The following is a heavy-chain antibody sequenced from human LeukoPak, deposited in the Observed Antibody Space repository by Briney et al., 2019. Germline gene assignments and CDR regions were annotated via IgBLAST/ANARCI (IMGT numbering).Heavy chain of an antibody. CDR2: ISSSSSYI. D-gene: IGHD5-18*01. CDR1: GFTFSSYS. Sequence: PGGSLRLSCAASGFTFSSYSMNWVRQAPGKGLERVSSISSSSSYIYYADSVKGRFTVSRDNLNNIMYLQMNSLRPDDTGVYYCARIGFGFSYGQGYDYWGQGTLVSVSS. V-gene: IGHV3-21*01. CDR3: ARIGFGFSYGQGYDY. J-gene: IGHJ4*02.